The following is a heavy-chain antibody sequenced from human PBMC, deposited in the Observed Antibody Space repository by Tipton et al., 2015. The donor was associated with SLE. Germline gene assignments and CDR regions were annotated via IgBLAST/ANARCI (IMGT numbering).Heavy chain of an antibody. CDR3: ARGSDGEYVRYFDV. V-gene: IGHV4-4*07. J-gene: IGHJ2*01. Sequence: TLSLTCSVSGDSITSYYLSWFRPSTGRGLEWIGRVYSSGGRDYNPSLRSRVTMSIDASQNRVSLRLKSVSAADTAVYYCARGSDGEYVRYFDVWGPGTLVTVSS. CDR2: VYSSGGR. CDR1: GDSITSYY. D-gene: IGHD4-17*01.